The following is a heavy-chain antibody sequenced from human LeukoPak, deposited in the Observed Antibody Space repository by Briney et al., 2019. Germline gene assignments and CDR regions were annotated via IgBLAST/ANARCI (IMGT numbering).Heavy chain of an antibody. Sequence: GGSLRLSCAASGFTFNSYAMSWVRQAPGKGLDWVSVIYSGGSIYYADSVTGRFTISRDNSKNTLYLQMNSLRAEDTAVYYCARGGNRGGSIDYWGQGTLVTVSS. J-gene: IGHJ4*02. D-gene: IGHD2-15*01. CDR2: IYSGGSI. CDR3: ARGGNRGGSIDY. V-gene: IGHV3-53*01. CDR1: GFTFNSYA.